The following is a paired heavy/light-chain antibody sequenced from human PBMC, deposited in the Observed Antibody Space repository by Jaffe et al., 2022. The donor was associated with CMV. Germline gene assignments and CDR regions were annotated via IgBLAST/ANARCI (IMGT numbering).Heavy chain of an antibody. D-gene: IGHD7-27*01. CDR2: ISPSGGFR. J-gene: IGHJ4*02. V-gene: IGHV1-46*01. CDR3: ARGLSHLPTDYWGHAFDF. Sequence: QVQLTQSGADVRKPGASLNISCKASGYTFTDFFTHWIRQAPGQGLEWMGVISPSGGFRNAPKFQGRVTLTSDTSTATVYLQLTTLRADDTAIYYCARGLSHLPTDYWGHAFDFWGQGTLVTVTS. CDR1: GYTFTDFF.
Light chain of an antibody. V-gene: IGKV3-20*01. CDR2: ATS. J-gene: IGKJ4*01. CDR3: QEYGGSFLT. CDR1: QTINSNF. Sequence: VLTQSPGTLSLSPGERATLSCRASQTINSNFLAWYQQKFGQAPRLLIYATSSRAAGVPDRFSGSGSGTDFILTISRLEPEDFALYFCQEYGGSFLTFGAGTKVEIK.